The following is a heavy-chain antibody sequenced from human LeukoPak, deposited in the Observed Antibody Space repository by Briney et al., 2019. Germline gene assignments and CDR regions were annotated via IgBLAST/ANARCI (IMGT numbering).Heavy chain of an antibody. V-gene: IGHV4-34*01. CDR3: ARGLTYYDILTGYYSYYFDY. Sequence: PSETLSLTCAVYGGSFSGYYWSWIRQPPGKGLEWMGEINHSGSTNYNPSLKSRVAISVDTSKNQFSLKLSSVTAADTAVYYCARGLTYYDILTGYYSYYFDYWGQGTLVTVSS. CDR1: GGSFSGYY. J-gene: IGHJ4*02. D-gene: IGHD3-9*01. CDR2: INHSGST.